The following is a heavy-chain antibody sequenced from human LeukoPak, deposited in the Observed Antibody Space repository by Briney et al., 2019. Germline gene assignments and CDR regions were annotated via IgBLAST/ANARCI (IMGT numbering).Heavy chain of an antibody. J-gene: IGHJ3*02. V-gene: IGHV4-59*10. CDR1: GGSFSGYY. Sequence: SETLSLTCAVYGGSFSGYYWSWIRQPPGKGLEWIGRVFTSAINSGNTNYNPALKSRVTMSGDSSKNQFSLKLRSVTAADTAVYYCARDRYYYDSSSYFSAFDTWGRGTMVTVSS. CDR3: ARDRYYYDSSSYFSAFDT. D-gene: IGHD3-22*01. CDR2: VFTSAINSGNT.